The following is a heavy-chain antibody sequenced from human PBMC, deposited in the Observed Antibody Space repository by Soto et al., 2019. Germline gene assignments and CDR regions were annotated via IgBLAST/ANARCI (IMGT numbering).Heavy chain of an antibody. V-gene: IGHV4-39*01. CDR3: ARSVWGSYRYTGTDY. CDR1: GGSISSSSYY. J-gene: IGHJ4*02. D-gene: IGHD3-16*02. Sequence: QLQLQESGPGLVKPSETLSLTCTVSGGSISSSSYYWGWIRQPPGKGLEWIGSIYYSGSTYYNPSLKSRVTISVDTSKNQFSLKLSSVTAADTAVYYCARSVWGSYRYTGTDYWGQGTLVTVSS. CDR2: IYYSGST.